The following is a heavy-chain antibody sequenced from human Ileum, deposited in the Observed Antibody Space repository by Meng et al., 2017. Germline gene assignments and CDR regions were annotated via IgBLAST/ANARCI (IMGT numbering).Heavy chain of an antibody. D-gene: IGHD3-22*01. V-gene: IGHV4-31*03. Sequence: QVHLQESGPGLVKPSQHCSLTFTVSGASISSGDHYWTWSRQHPGKGLEWIGYFYFSGSTYYNPSLKSRVSISVDTSKNQFSLRMSSVTAADTAVYYCARYYYDSSGVTWFDPWGQGTLVTVSS. CDR1: GASISSGDHY. CDR3: ARYYYDSSGVTWFDP. J-gene: IGHJ5*02. CDR2: FYFSGST.